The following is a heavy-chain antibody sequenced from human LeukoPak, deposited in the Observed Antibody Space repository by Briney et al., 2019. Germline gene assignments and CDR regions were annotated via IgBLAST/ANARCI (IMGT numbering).Heavy chain of an antibody. J-gene: IGHJ4*02. D-gene: IGHD3-22*01. CDR1: GGTFSSYT. CDR2: IIPILGIA. Sequence: SVKVSCKASGGTFSSYTISWVRQAPGQGLEWMGRIIPILGIANYAQKFQGRVTITADKSTSTAYMELSSLRSEDTAAYYCARGEYYYDSSGYSYGFDYWGQGTLVTVSS. CDR3: ARGEYYYDSSGYSYGFDY. V-gene: IGHV1-69*02.